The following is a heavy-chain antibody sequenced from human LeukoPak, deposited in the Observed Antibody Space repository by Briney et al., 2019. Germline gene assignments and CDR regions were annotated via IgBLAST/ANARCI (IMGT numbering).Heavy chain of an antibody. CDR1: GFTFSSYA. J-gene: IGHJ4*02. CDR3: ARDPDRLLWFGELCGLDY. CDR2: ISYDGSNK. V-gene: IGHV3-30*04. Sequence: GGSLRLSCAASGFTFSSYAMHWVRQAPGKGLEWVAVISYDGSNKYYADSVKGRFTISRDNSENTLYLQMNSLRAEDTAVYYCARDPDRLLWFGELCGLDYWGQGTLVTVSS. D-gene: IGHD3-10*01.